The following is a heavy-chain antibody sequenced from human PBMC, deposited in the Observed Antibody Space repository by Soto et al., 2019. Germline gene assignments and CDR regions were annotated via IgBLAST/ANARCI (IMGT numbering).Heavy chain of an antibody. V-gene: IGHV3-9*01. CDR2: ISWNSGSI. D-gene: IGHD3-9*01. J-gene: IGHJ4*02. CDR1: GFTFDDHG. CDR3: VRDTSSGWHLKDH. Sequence: EVDLVESGGGLAQPGRSLRLSCVASGFTFDDHGMHWVRQIPGRGLEWVSGISWNSGSIGYAESVKGRFTIFRDNAKNSLYLEMNSLRQEDTALYYCVRDTSSGWHLKDHWGQAVQVSVSS.